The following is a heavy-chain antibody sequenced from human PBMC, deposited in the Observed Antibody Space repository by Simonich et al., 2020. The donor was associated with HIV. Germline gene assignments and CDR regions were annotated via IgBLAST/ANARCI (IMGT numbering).Heavy chain of an antibody. CDR3: ARDGRKGSSTSCSDY. J-gene: IGHJ4*02. V-gene: IGHV3-21*01. Sequence: EVQLVESGGGLVKPGGSLRLSCAASGFTFSSYSMNWVRQAPGKGLEWVSSISSSSGYIYYADAVKGRFTISRDNAKNSLCLKMNSLRAEDTAVYYCARDGRKGSSTSCSDYWGQGTLVTVSS. CDR2: ISSSSGYI. D-gene: IGHD2-2*01. CDR1: GFTFSSYS.